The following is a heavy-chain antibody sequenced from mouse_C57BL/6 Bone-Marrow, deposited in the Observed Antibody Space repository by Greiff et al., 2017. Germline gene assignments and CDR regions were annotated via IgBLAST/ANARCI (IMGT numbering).Heavy chain of an antibody. CDR1: GYTFTDYY. CDR3: ARAPLYGSSYVSYLYIDV. CDR2: IYPGSGNT. D-gene: IGHD1-1*01. Sequence: QVQLQQSGAELVRPGASVKLSCKASGYTFTDYYINWVKQRPGQGLEWIARIYPGSGNTYYNEKFKGKATLTAEKSSSTAYMQLSSLTAEDSAVYFCARAPLYGSSYVSYLYIDVWGTGTTVTVSS. V-gene: IGHV1-76*01. J-gene: IGHJ1*03.